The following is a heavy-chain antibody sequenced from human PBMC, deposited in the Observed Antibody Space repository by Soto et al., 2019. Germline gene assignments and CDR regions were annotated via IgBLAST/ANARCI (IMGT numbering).Heavy chain of an antibody. V-gene: IGHV1-8*01. CDR2: MNPNSGNT. Sequence: QVQLVQSGAEVKKPGASVKVSCKASGYTFTSYDINWVRQATGQGLEWMGWMNPNSGNTGYAQKFQGSITRSRNNSISTAYMELSSLRSEDTAVYYCARELSSGWFSNWGQGTLVTVSS. CDR1: GYTFTSYD. J-gene: IGHJ4*02. CDR3: ARELSSGWFSN. D-gene: IGHD6-19*01.